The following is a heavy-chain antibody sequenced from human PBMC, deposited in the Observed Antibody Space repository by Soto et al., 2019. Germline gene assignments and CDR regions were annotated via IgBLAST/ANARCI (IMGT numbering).Heavy chain of an antibody. J-gene: IGHJ4*02. Sequence: SVKVSCRASGGTFSSYAISWVRQAPGQGLEWMGGIIPIFGTANYAQKFQGRVTITADESTSTAYMELSSLRSEDTAVYYCARGAQRMTTVTTADYWGQGTLVTVSS. CDR2: IIPIFGTA. CDR1: GGTFSSYA. CDR3: ARGAQRMTTVTTADY. D-gene: IGHD4-4*01. V-gene: IGHV1-69*13.